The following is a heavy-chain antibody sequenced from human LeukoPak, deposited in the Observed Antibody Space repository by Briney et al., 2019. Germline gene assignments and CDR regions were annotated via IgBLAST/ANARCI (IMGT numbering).Heavy chain of an antibody. J-gene: IGHJ5*02. CDR2: ISAYNDNT. Sequence: ASVKVSCKASGYTFTSYGISWVRQAPGQGLEWMGWISAYNDNTNYVQKFQGRVTMTTDTSTSTAYMELRSLSPDDTAVYYCARGFVDYWSGYYRRDWFDPWGQGTLVTVSS. V-gene: IGHV1-18*01. CDR1: GYTFTSYG. D-gene: IGHD3-3*01. CDR3: ARGFVDYWSGYYRRDWFDP.